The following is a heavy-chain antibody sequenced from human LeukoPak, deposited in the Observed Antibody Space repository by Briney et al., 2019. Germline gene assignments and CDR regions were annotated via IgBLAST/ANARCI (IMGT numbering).Heavy chain of an antibody. Sequence: SETLSLTCTVSGGSISSYYWSWIRQPPGKGLEWIGYIYHSGSTYYNPSLKSRVTISVDRSKNQFSLKLSSVTAADTAVYYCARGVAAAGTQGFDYWGQGTLVTVSS. J-gene: IGHJ4*02. CDR2: IYHSGST. CDR1: GGSISSYY. D-gene: IGHD6-13*01. CDR3: ARGVAAAGTQGFDY. V-gene: IGHV4-59*12.